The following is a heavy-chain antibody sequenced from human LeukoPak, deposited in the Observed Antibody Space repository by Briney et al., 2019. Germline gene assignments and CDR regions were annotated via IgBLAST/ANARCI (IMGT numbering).Heavy chain of an antibody. CDR1: GGSVSSGSSY. V-gene: IGHV4-61*01. Sequence: SETLSLTCTVSGGSVSSGSSYWSWIRQPPGKGLEWIVDIYYSGSTSYNPSLKSRITMSVDTSKSQFSLKLSSVTAADTAVYYCAREDCSSSTCCFNSWGQGTLVTVSS. CDR2: IYYSGST. CDR3: AREDCSSSTCCFNS. D-gene: IGHD2-2*01. J-gene: IGHJ4*02.